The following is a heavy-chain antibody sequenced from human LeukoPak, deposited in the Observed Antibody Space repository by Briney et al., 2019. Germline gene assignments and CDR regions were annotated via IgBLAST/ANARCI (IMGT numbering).Heavy chain of an antibody. CDR3: ARDQVYYGSGSDAFDI. Sequence: PSETLSLTCTVSGGSISSYYWSWIRQPPGKGLEWIRYIYYSGSTNYNPSLKSRVTISVDTSKNQFSLKLSSVTAADTAVYYCARDQVYYGSGSDAFDIWGQGTMVTVSS. CDR1: GGSISSYY. CDR2: IYYSGST. D-gene: IGHD3-10*01. J-gene: IGHJ3*02. V-gene: IGHV4-59*01.